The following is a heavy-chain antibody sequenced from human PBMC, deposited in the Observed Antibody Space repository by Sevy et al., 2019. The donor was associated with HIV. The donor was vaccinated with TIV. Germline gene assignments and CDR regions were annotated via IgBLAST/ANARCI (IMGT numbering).Heavy chain of an antibody. J-gene: IGHJ5*02. CDR3: ARYCTRTSPHNWFDP. V-gene: IGHV4-30-4*01. CDR1: GGSISSGDYY. D-gene: IGHD2-2*01. CDR2: IYYSGIT. Sequence: SKTLSLTCSVSGGSISSGDYYWTWMRQSPGKGLEWIGYIYYSGITYYNPSLKSRVIISIDTVKNQFSLKLSSVTAADTAVYYCARYCTRTSPHNWFDPWGQGTLVTVSS.